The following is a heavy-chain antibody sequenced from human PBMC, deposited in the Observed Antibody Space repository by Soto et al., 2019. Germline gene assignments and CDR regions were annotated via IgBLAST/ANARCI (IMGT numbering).Heavy chain of an antibody. J-gene: IGHJ6*02. CDR2: ISAYNGNT. D-gene: IGHD1-7*01. CDR3: ARDGSITGTLNYYYYGMDV. CDR1: GYTFTSYG. Sequence: EASVKVSCKASGYTFTSYGISWVRQAPGQGLEWMGWISAYNGNTNYAQKLQGRVTMTTDTSTSTAYMELRSLRSDDTAVYYCARDGSITGTLNYYYYGMDVWGQGTTVTVSS. V-gene: IGHV1-18*01.